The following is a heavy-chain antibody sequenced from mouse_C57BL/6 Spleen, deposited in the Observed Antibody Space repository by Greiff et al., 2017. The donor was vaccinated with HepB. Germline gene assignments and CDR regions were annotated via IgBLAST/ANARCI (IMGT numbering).Heavy chain of an antibody. D-gene: IGHD2-2*01. V-gene: IGHV1-59*01. J-gene: IGHJ1*03. CDR2: IDPSDSYT. Sequence: QVQLQQPGAELVRPGTSVKLSCKASGYTFTSYWMHWVKQRPGQGLEWIGVIDPSDSYTNYNQKFKGKATLTVDTSSSTAYMQLSSLTSEDSAVYDCARAGCPMVTTRPTGCFDVWGTGTTVTVSS. CDR3: ARAGCPMVTTRPTGCFDV. CDR1: GYTFTSYW.